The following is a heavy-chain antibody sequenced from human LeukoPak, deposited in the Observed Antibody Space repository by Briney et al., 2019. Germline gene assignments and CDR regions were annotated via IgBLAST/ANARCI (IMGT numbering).Heavy chain of an antibody. J-gene: IGHJ5*02. CDR3: ARGGSTSFLPSISPGGWFDP. V-gene: IGHV4-59*06. CDR2: IYYSGST. Sequence: SETLSLTCTVSGASISTYYWYWIRQPPGKGLEWIGYIYYSGSTYYNPSLKSRVTISVDTSKNQFSLKLSSVTAADTAVYYCARGGSTSFLPSISPGGWFDPWGQGTLVTVSS. D-gene: IGHD2-2*01. CDR1: GASISTYY.